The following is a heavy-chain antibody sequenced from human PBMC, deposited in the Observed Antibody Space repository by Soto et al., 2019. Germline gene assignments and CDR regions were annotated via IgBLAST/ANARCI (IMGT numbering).Heavy chain of an antibody. D-gene: IGHD3-9*01. CDR1: GFTFSNAW. CDR3: TTAQFYDTGLDY. CDR2: SKSKTDGGTT. V-gene: IGHV3-15*01. Sequence: PGGSLRLSCAASGFTFSNAWMRWVRQALGKGLEWVGRSKSKTDGGTTDYAALVIGRFTISRDDSKNTLYLQMNSLKTEDRAAYYSTTAQFYDTGLDYWGRGSRFTI. J-gene: IGHJ4*02.